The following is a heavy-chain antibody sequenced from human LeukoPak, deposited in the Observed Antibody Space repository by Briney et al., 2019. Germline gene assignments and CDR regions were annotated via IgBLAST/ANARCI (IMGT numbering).Heavy chain of an antibody. D-gene: IGHD3-10*01. CDR2: INWNGGSI. Sequence: GGSLRLSCAASGFTFDNYGMSWVRLAPGKGLEWVSGINWNGGSIGYAHSVKGRFTISRDNAKNSLYLQMNSLRAEDTAVYYCTGNYYGSGSYADFDYWGQGTLVTVSS. CDR3: TGNYYGSGSYADFDY. J-gene: IGHJ4*02. CDR1: GFTFDNYG. V-gene: IGHV3-20*04.